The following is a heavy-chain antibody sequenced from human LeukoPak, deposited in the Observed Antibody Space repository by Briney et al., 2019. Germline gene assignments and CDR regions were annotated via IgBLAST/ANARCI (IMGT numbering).Heavy chain of an antibody. Sequence: GGSLRLSCAASGFTFSTYAMSWVRQAPGKGLEWVSAISGSGGSTYYADSVKGRFTISRENSKNTLYLQMNSLRAEDTAVYYCATSGGSYWSWGQGTLVTVSS. CDR2: ISGSGGST. CDR3: ATSGGSYWS. V-gene: IGHV3-23*01. CDR1: GFTFSTYA. J-gene: IGHJ5*02. D-gene: IGHD1-26*01.